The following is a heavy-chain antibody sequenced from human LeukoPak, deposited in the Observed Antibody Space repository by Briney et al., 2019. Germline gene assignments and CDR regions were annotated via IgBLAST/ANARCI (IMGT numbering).Heavy chain of an antibody. J-gene: IGHJ5*02. CDR1: GFTFNSYA. Sequence: GGSLRLSCAASGFTFNSYAMSWVRQAPGKGLEWVSAISGSGGSTYYADSVKGRFTISRDNSKNTLYLQMNSLRAEDTAVYYCAKGPDYDFWSGYSRGWFDPWGQGTLVTVSS. D-gene: IGHD3-3*01. CDR2: ISGSGGST. CDR3: AKGPDYDFWSGYSRGWFDP. V-gene: IGHV3-23*01.